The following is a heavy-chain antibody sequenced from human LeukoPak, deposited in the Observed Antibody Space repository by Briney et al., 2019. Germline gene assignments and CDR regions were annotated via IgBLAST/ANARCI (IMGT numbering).Heavy chain of an antibody. CDR2: IHTGGSA. V-gene: IGHV3-53*01. J-gene: IGHJ6*02. D-gene: IGHD1-7*01. Sequence: GGSLRLSCAASGLSVRSNYLTWVRQAPGKGLEWVSVIHTGGSAYYADSVKGRFIISRDNSKNTLYLQINNLRAEDTAVYYCASSNWNSANYYYAMDVWGQGTTVIVSS. CDR1: GLSVRSNY. CDR3: ASSNWNSANYYYAMDV.